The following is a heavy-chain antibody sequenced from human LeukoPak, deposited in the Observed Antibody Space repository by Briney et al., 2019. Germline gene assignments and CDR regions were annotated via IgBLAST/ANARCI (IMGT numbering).Heavy chain of an antibody. CDR3: AKVGISYFDQ. D-gene: IGHD1-26*01. V-gene: IGHV4-4*07. Sequence: SETLSLTCTVSGASISSYYWNWIRQPAGKGLEWIGRIYSSGSTDYNPSLKSRVTMSVDTSKNQFSLKLRSVTAADTAVYYCAKVGISYFDQCGQGILVTVSS. CDR2: IYSSGST. J-gene: IGHJ4*02. CDR1: GASISSYY.